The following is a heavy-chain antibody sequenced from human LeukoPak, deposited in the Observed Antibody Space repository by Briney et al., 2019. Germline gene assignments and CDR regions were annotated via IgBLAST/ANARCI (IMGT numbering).Heavy chain of an antibody. Sequence: GGSLRLSCPASGFTLSSYQLHWLRQAPGKGLVWVSRISSDGSRAGYADSVKGRFTISRDNAKNTLYLQMNSLRAEDTAIYYCARELPREVTLDYWGQGTRVTVS. J-gene: IGHJ4*02. CDR3: ARELPREVTLDY. D-gene: IGHD2-21*02. CDR1: GFTLSSYQ. CDR2: ISSDGSRA. V-gene: IGHV3-74*01.